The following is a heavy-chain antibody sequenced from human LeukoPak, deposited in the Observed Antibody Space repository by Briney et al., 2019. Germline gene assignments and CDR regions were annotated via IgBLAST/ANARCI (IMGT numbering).Heavy chain of an antibody. D-gene: IGHD3-3*01. J-gene: IGHJ4*02. CDR1: GFTFSSYW. Sequence: AGGSLRLSCAASGFTFSSYWMSWVRQAPGKGLEWVANIKQDGSEKYYVDSVKGRFTISRDNAKNSLYLQMNSLRAEDTALYYCAKESSRRVYYDFWSGYYLGYWGQGTLVTVSS. V-gene: IGHV3-7*03. CDR2: IKQDGSEK. CDR3: AKESSRRVYYDFWSGYYLGY.